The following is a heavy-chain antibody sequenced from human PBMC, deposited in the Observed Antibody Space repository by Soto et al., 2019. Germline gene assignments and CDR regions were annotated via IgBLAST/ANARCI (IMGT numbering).Heavy chain of an antibody. CDR3: ARVRKGTTRYYIDY. CDR1: GFTFSSYW. J-gene: IGHJ4*02. CDR2: IKQDGSEK. D-gene: IGHD1-1*01. Sequence: GGSLRLSCAASGFTFSSYWMSWVRQAPGKGLEWVANIKQDGSEKYYVDSVKGRFTISRDNAKNSLYLQMNSLRAEDTAVYYCARVRKGTTRYYIDYWGQGIRVTVAS. V-gene: IGHV3-7*05.